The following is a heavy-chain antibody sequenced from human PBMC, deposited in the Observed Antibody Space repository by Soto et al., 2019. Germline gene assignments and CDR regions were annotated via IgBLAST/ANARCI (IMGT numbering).Heavy chain of an antibody. V-gene: IGHV1-58*01. D-gene: IGHD4-17*01. Sequence: VKVSCKASGFTFTSSAVQWVRQARGQRLEWIGWIVVGSGNTNYAQKFQERVTITRDMSTSTAYMELSSLRSEDTAVYYCAAEGGYGDYEFDYWGQGTLVTVSS. CDR2: IVVGSGNT. CDR3: AAEGGYGDYEFDY. J-gene: IGHJ4*02. CDR1: GFTFTSSA.